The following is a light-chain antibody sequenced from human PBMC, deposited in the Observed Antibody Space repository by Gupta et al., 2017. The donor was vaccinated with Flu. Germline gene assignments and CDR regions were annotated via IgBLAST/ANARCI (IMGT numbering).Light chain of an antibody. CDR3: QQYENLPPYS. CDR1: QDISNY. V-gene: IGKV1-33*01. CDR2: DAS. J-gene: IGKJ2*03. Sequence: DIQMTQSPSSLSASVGDRVTITCQASQDISNYLNWYQQKPGKAPKLLIYDASNWETGVPSRFSGSGYGKDFTFTISSRQQEDIATYYCQQYENLPPYSFGQGTKLEIK.